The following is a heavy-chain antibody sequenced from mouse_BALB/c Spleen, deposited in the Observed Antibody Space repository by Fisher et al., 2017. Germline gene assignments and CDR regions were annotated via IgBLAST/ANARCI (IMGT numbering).Heavy chain of an antibody. V-gene: IGHV1-84*01. J-gene: IGHJ4*01. D-gene: IGHD2-3*01. CDR3: ARSLYDGYWDY. Sequence: EKFKGKATLTVDKSSSTAYMELRSLTSVDSAVYFCARSLYDGYWDYWGQGTSVTVSS.